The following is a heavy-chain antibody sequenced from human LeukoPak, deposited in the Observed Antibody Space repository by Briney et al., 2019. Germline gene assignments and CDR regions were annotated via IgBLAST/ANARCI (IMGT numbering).Heavy chain of an antibody. CDR2: ISSSSSYI. Sequence: KPGGSLRLSCAASGFTFSSYSMNWVRQAPGKGLEGVSSISSSSSYIYYADSVKGRFTISRNNAKNSLYLQMNSLRAEDTAVYYCARTGELLSPDFDYWGQGTLVTVSS. D-gene: IGHD1-26*01. CDR1: GFTFSSYS. J-gene: IGHJ4*02. CDR3: ARTGELLSPDFDY. V-gene: IGHV3-21*01.